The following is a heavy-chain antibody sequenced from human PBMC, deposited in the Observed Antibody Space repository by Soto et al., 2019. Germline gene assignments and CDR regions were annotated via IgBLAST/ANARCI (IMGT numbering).Heavy chain of an antibody. Sequence: QLQLQESGSGLVKPSQTLSLTCAVSGCSISSGGYSWSGIRQPPGKGLEWIGYIYHSGSTYYNPSRKSRVTISVDRSKNQFSLKLSSVTAADTVVYYCARVPDRWGQGTLVTVSS. V-gene: IGHV4-30-2*01. J-gene: IGHJ5*02. CDR1: GCSISSGGYS. CDR2: IYHSGST. CDR3: ARVPDR. D-gene: IGHD2-2*01.